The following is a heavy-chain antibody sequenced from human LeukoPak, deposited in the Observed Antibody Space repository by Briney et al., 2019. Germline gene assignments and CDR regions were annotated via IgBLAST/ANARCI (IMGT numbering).Heavy chain of an antibody. D-gene: IGHD3-22*01. CDR3: ARSKYYDSSGYLELDY. CDR2: ISGSGGST. J-gene: IGHJ4*02. CDR1: GFTFSSYA. V-gene: IGHV3-23*01. Sequence: GGSLRLSCAASGFTFSSYAMSWVRQAPGKGLEWVSAISGSGGSTYYADSVKGRFTISRDNSKNTLYLQMNSLRVDDTAVYYCARSKYYDSSGYLELDYWGQGTLVTVSS.